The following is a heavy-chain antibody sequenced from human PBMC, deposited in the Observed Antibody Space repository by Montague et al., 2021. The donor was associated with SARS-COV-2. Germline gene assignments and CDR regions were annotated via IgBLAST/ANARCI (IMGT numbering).Heavy chain of an antibody. D-gene: IGHD3-3*01. CDR2: IKQDGSER. V-gene: IGHV3-7*01. J-gene: IGHJ5*02. CDR3: ARDRRFLEWLPTLGCFDP. Sequence: SLRLSCAASGFTFSSYWMSWVRQAPGKGLEWVANIKQDGSERYYVDCVKGRFTISRDNAKNSLYLQMNSLRAEDTAVYYCARDRRFLEWLPTLGCFDPWGQGTLVTVSS. CDR1: GFTFSSYW.